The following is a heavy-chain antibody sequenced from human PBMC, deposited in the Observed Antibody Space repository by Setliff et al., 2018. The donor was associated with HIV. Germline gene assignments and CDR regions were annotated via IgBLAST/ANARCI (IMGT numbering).Heavy chain of an antibody. CDR2: ISSSSSYI. Sequence: PGGSLRLSCAASGFTFSSYSMNWVRQAPGKGLEWVSSISSSSSYIYYADSVKGRFTISRDNAKNSLYQQMNSLRAEDTAVYYCARKLLTRPNYYGMDVWGQGTTVTVS. CDR1: GFTFSSYS. CDR3: ARKLLTRPNYYGMDV. V-gene: IGHV3-21*01. J-gene: IGHJ6*02. D-gene: IGHD2-15*01.